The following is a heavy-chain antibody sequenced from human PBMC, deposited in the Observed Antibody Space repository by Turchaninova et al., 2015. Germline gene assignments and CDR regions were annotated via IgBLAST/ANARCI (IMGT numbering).Heavy chain of an antibody. CDR3: ARDRGMNEYGGNSLMDY. Sequence: EVQLVEYGGGRVTHGGSLRLSCAASGFPFDSYTMHWVRPGPGKGRAWVCSFSRSRSYIQYADAVKGRFTLSRDNAKNSLYLQSNSLGAEDTAVYYCARDRGMNEYGGNSLMDYWGQGTLVTVSS. D-gene: IGHD4-23*01. J-gene: IGHJ4*02. CDR1: GFPFDSYT. V-gene: IGHV3-21*01. CDR2: FSRSRSYI.